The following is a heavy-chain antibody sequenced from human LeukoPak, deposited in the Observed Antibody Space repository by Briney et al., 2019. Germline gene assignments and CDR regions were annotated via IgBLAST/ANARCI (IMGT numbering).Heavy chain of an antibody. Sequence: ASVKVSCKASGYTFTGYYMHWVRQAPGQGLEWMGWISAYNGNTNYAQKLQGRVTMTTDTSTSTAYMELRSLRSDDTAVYYCARDARLNNYCSGGSCYFDYWGQGTLVTVSS. CDR2: ISAYNGNT. CDR3: ARDARLNNYCSGGSCYFDY. CDR1: GYTFTGYY. D-gene: IGHD2-15*01. V-gene: IGHV1-18*04. J-gene: IGHJ4*02.